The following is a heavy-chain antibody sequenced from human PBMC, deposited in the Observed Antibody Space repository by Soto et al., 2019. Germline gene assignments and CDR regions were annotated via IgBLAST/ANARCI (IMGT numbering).Heavy chain of an antibody. CDR3: AAPRDEYGSGVSWFTYGMDI. CDR1: GFTFSDYT. D-gene: IGHD3-10*01. CDR2: LDGAGGST. J-gene: IGHJ6*02. Sequence: PGGSLRLSCAASGFTFSDYTMNWVRHVPGRGLEWVASLDGAGGSTYYAESVRGRFSISRDNSQNTLFLQMKRLTVDDTAIYYCAAPRDEYGSGVSWFTYGMDIWGQGTTVTVSS. V-gene: IGHV3-23*01.